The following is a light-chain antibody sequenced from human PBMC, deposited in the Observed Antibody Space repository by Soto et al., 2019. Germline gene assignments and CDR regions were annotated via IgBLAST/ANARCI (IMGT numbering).Light chain of an antibody. V-gene: IGLV2-14*01. CDR1: SSDVDGYNY. J-gene: IGLJ1*01. Sequence: QSVLTQPASVSGSPGQSITISCTGTSSDVDGYNYVSWYQQHPGKAPKLMIYDVSNRPSGVSNRFSGSKSGDTASLTISGLQAEDEADYYCSSYTTGSTLFGTGTKATVL. CDR2: DVS. CDR3: SSYTTGSTL.